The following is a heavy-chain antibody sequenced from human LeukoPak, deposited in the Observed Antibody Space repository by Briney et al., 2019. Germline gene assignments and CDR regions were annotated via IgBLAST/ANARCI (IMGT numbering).Heavy chain of an antibody. D-gene: IGHD6-13*01. CDR1: GGSISSGGYY. V-gene: IGHV4-31*03. Sequence: SETLSLTCTVSGGSISSGGYYWSWIRQHPGKGLEWIGYIYYSGSTYYNPSLKSRVTISVDTSKNQFSLKLSSVTAADTAVYYCARRLSRAAAGGWFDPWGQGTLVTVSS. CDR2: IYYSGST. CDR3: ARRLSRAAAGGWFDP. J-gene: IGHJ5*02.